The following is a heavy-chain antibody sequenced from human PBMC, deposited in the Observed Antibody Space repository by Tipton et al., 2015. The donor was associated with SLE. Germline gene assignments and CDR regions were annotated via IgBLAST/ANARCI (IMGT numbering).Heavy chain of an antibody. CDR1: GFTFRSYS. Sequence: GSLRLSCEVSGFTFRSYSMHWVRQAPGKGLEWLSYISSNSITKYYADSVMGRFTISRDNAKNSLYLQMNSLRAEDTAVYYCARPFDSTGYDAFDIWGQGTMVTVSS. J-gene: IGHJ3*02. CDR3: ARPFDSTGYDAFDI. V-gene: IGHV3-48*01. D-gene: IGHD3-22*01. CDR2: ISSNSITK.